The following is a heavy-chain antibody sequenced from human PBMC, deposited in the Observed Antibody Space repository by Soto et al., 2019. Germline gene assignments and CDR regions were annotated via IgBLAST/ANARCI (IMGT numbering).Heavy chain of an antibody. CDR1: GFTFSSYA. J-gene: IGHJ5*02. CDR2: ISGSGGST. CDR3: AKESQYCSGGSCLVNWFDP. Sequence: GGSLRLSCAASGFTFSSYAMSWVRQAPGKGLEWVSAISGSGGSTYYADSVKGRFTISRDNSKNTLYLQMNSLRAEDTAVYYCAKESQYCSGGSCLVNWFDPWGQGTLVTVSS. V-gene: IGHV3-23*01. D-gene: IGHD2-15*01.